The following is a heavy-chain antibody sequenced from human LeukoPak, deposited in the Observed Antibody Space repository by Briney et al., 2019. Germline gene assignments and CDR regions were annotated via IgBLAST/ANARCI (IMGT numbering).Heavy chain of an antibody. Sequence: SETLSLTCIVSGGSISSLNLWSWLRQPPGKGLEWIGEMYLGGTTNFNPSLRSRVTILIDKSKNQLSLQLTSVTAADTAVYYCAGLEGRYSTDWFYFFDYWGQGAPVTVSS. J-gene: IGHJ4*02. CDR2: MYLGGTT. D-gene: IGHD6-19*01. CDR1: GGSISSLNL. CDR3: AGLEGRYSTDWFYFFDY. V-gene: IGHV4-4*02.